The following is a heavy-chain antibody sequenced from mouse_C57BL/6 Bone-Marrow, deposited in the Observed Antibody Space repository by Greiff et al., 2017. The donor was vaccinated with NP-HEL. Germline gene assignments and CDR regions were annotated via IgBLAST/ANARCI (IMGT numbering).Heavy chain of an antibody. D-gene: IGHD2-2*01. CDR3: ARSLYGYDGRPYYFDY. CDR2: INPSSGYT. CDR1: GYTFTSYT. J-gene: IGHJ2*01. Sequence: VQLQQSGAELARPGASVKMSCKASGYTFTSYTMHWVKQRPGQGLEWIGYINPSSGYTKYNQKFKDKATLTAEKSSSTAYMQLSSLTSEDSAVYYCARSLYGYDGRPYYFDYWGQGTTLTVSS. V-gene: IGHV1-4*01.